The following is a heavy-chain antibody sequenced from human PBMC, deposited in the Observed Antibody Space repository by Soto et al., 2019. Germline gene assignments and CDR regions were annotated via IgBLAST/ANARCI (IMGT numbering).Heavy chain of an antibody. CDR3: ARRTTGGNSDYYYGMDV. Sequence: PGESLKISCKGSGYSFTSYWISWVRQMPGKGLEWMGRIDPSDSYTNYSPSFQGHVTISADKSISTAYLQWSSLKASDTAMYYCARRTTGGNSDYYYGMDVWGQGTTVTVSS. V-gene: IGHV5-10-1*01. CDR2: IDPSDSYT. CDR1: GYSFTSYW. D-gene: IGHD2-21*02. J-gene: IGHJ6*02.